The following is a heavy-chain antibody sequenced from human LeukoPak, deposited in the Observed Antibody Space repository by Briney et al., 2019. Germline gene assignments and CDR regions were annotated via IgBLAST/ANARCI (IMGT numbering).Heavy chain of an antibody. CDR1: GGSISSSSYY. J-gene: IGHJ4*02. D-gene: IGHD4-17*01. CDR3: ARLSRDSTVVIGY. V-gene: IGHV4-39*01. Sequence: PSETLSLTCTVSGGSISSSSYYWGWIRQPPGKGLEWIGSIYYSGSTCYNPSLKSRVTISVDTSKNQFSLKLSSVTAADTAVYYCARLSRDSTVVIGYWGQGTLVTVSS. CDR2: IYYSGST.